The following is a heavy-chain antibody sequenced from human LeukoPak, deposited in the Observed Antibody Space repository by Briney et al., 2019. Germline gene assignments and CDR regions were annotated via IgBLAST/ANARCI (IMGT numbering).Heavy chain of an antibody. CDR3: ARGRVGQWLVDAFDI. J-gene: IGHJ3*02. CDR2: ISTSSSFL. Sequence: GGSLRLSCAASGFTFSRYSMNWVRQAPWKGLEWVSSISTSSSFLYYPDSVKGRFTISRDNAKNSLYLQMNSLRAEDTAVYYCARGRVGQWLVDAFDIWGQGTMVTVSS. CDR1: GFTFSRYS. V-gene: IGHV3-21*01. D-gene: IGHD6-19*01.